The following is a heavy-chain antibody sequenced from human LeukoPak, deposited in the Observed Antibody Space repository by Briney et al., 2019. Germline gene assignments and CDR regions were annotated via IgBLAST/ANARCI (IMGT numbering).Heavy chain of an antibody. J-gene: IGHJ4*02. CDR1: GFTFSRYG. D-gene: IGHD3-10*01. CDR2: INSDGSST. CDR3: ARGRSSYGSGSYYNAPQFDY. Sequence: GGSLRLSCAASGFTFSRYGMHWVRQAPGKGLVWVSRINSDGSSTSYADSVKGRFTISRDNAKNTLYLQMNSLRAEDTAVYYCARGRSSYGSGSYYNAPQFDYWGQGTLVTVSS. V-gene: IGHV3-74*01.